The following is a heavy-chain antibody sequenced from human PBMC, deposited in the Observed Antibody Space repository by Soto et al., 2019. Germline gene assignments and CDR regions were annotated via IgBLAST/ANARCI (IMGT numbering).Heavy chain of an antibody. Sequence: QVQLQESGPGLVKPSQTLSLTCTVSGGSINSGDYYWSWIRQPPGKGLEWIGYIYYSGSTYYNPSLKRRVSITAETSKNPFSLKLSFVTSADTAVYYCARAKGLVTVTTSWFDPWGQGTLVTVSS. CDR2: IYYSGST. J-gene: IGHJ5*02. D-gene: IGHD4-17*01. CDR3: ARAKGLVTVTTSWFDP. CDR1: GGSINSGDYY. V-gene: IGHV4-30-4*01.